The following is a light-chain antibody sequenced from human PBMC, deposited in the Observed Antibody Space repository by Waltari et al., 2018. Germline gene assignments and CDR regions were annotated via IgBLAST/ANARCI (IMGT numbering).Light chain of an antibody. J-gene: IGKJ1*01. V-gene: IGKV3-20*01. Sequence: EIVLTQSPGTLSLSPGERATLSCRASLSVSSTYLAWYQQKPGQAPRLLIYGASSRATGIPDRFSGSGSGTDFTLTISRLEPEDSAVYYCQQFWTFGQG. CDR1: LSVSSTY. CDR3: QQFWT. CDR2: GAS.